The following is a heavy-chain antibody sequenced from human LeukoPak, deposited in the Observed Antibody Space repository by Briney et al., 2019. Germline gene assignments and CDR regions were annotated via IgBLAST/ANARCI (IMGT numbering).Heavy chain of an antibody. D-gene: IGHD2-15*01. J-gene: IGHJ4*02. CDR1: GYTLIELS. Sequence: GASVKVSCKVSGYTLIELSMHWVRQAPGKGLEWMGGFDPEHGETVYAQKFQGRLTMTEDTSTHTAYMELSSLRSDDTAVYYCATDPVGYCNANGCYSVDYWGQGTLVTVSS. CDR2: FDPEHGET. V-gene: IGHV1-24*01. CDR3: ATDPVGYCNANGCYSVDY.